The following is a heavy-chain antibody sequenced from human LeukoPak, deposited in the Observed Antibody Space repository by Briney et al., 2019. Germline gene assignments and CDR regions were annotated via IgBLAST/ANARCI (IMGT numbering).Heavy chain of an antibody. CDR1: GFIFSDYY. D-gene: IGHD6-13*01. Sequence: GGSLRLSCAASGFIFSDYYMTWIRQAPGKGLEFISFISSSGSYTNSADSVKGRFSISRDNAKNSLYLQMNSLRAEDTAVYYCARVYGVLGSRDQQLMHWGQGTLVTVSS. CDR2: ISSSGSYT. V-gene: IGHV3-11*06. CDR3: ARVYGVLGSRDQQLMH. J-gene: IGHJ4*02.